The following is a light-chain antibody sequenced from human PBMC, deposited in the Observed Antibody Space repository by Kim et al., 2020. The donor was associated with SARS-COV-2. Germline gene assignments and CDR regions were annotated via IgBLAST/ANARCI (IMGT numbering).Light chain of an antibody. Sequence: VSPGETATLSCRASQSVTSYLAWYQQKPGQAPRLLIYGASNRATGIPARFSGTGSGTDFTLTTSSLEPEDFAVYYCQQRSNWLLTFGGGTKVDIK. CDR1: QSVTSY. V-gene: IGKV3-11*01. J-gene: IGKJ4*01. CDR2: GAS. CDR3: QQRSNWLLT.